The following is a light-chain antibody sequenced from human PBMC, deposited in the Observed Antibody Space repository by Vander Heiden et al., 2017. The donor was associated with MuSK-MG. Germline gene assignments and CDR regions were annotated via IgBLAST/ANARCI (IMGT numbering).Light chain of an antibody. CDR3: QQDSDLPT. CDR2: AAS. V-gene: IGKV3-15*01. Sequence: EIVMTQSPATLSVSPGERVTLSCRASQSISSHLVWYQQKPGQAPRLLISAASTRATGVPDRFSGSGSGTEFTLTSSSLQSEDFAVYYWQQDSDLPTFGQGTRVEIK. CDR1: QSISSH. J-gene: IGKJ1*01.